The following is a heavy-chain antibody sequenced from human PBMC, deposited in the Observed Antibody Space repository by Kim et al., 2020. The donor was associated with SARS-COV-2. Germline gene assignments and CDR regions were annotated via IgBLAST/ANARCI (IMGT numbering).Heavy chain of an antibody. CDR3: ARVKQWETSDFDY. V-gene: IGHV7-4-1*02. D-gene: IGHD1-26*01. Sequence: YAQGFTGRFVFSLDTSVSTAYLQISSLKAEDTAVYYCARVKQWETSDFDYWGQGTLVTVSS. J-gene: IGHJ4*02.